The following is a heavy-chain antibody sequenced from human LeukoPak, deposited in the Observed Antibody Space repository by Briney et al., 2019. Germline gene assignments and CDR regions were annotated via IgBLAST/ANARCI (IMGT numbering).Heavy chain of an antibody. V-gene: IGHV3-15*01. Sequence: GGSLRLSCAASGFTFSNAWMSWVRQAPGKGLGWVGRIKSKTDGGTTDYAAPVKGRFTISRDDSKNTLYLQMNSLKTEDTAVYYCTTDIVVVTADDYWGQGTLVTVSS. CDR2: IKSKTDGGTT. CDR3: TTDIVVVTADDY. D-gene: IGHD2-21*02. J-gene: IGHJ4*02. CDR1: GFTFSNAW.